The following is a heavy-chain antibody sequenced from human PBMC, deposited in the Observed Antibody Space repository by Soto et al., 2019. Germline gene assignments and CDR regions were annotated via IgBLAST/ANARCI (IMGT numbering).Heavy chain of an antibody. D-gene: IGHD2-15*01. Sequence: GGSLRLSCAASGFTFSSYAMHWVRQAPGKGLEWVAVISYDGSNKYYADSVKGRFTISRDNSKNTLYLQMNSLRAEDTAVYYCARARYCSGGSCYSLRTDGMDVWGQGTTVTVSS. CDR2: ISYDGSNK. CDR3: ARARYCSGGSCYSLRTDGMDV. V-gene: IGHV3-30-3*01. J-gene: IGHJ6*02. CDR1: GFTFSSYA.